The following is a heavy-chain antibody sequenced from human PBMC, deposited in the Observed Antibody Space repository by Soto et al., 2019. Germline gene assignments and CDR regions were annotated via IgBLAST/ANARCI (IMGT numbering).Heavy chain of an antibody. Sequence: GGSLRLSCAGSGFTYSTFDIHWVRQAPGKGLECVSGIGTLSDTFYAASVQGRFTISRQNAKTSVYLQMNSLRAGDTVFYYCARGRSFSYDSTPPPMFDPWGQGTLVTVSS. J-gene: IGHJ5*02. D-gene: IGHD3-10*01. V-gene: IGHV3-13*01. CDR3: ARGRSFSYDSTPPPMFDP. CDR2: IGTLSDT. CDR1: GFTYSTFD.